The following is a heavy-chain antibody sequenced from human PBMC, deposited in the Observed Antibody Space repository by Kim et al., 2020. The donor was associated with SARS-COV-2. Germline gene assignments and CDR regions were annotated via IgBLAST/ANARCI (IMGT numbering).Heavy chain of an antibody. CDR3: ARVGYSSGWYGYYYGMDV. D-gene: IGHD6-19*01. Sequence: SETLSLTCTVSGGSISSYYWSWIRQPPGKGLEWIGYIYYSGSTNYNPSLKSRVTISVDTSKNQFSLQLSSVTAADTAVYYCARVGYSSGWYGYYYGMDVWGRGTTVTVSS. V-gene: IGHV4-59*13. CDR2: IYYSGST. J-gene: IGHJ6*02. CDR1: GGSISSYY.